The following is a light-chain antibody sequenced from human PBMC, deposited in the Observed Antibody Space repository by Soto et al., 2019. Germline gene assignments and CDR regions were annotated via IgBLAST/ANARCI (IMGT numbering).Light chain of an antibody. CDR1: ESVSTN. J-gene: IGKJ5*01. V-gene: IGKV3-15*01. CDR2: GAS. CDR3: QQYNNWPIT. Sequence: EMEMTQSPATLSLAPGERVTLSCRASESVSTNLAWYQQKAGQAPRLLIYGASTRATGIPARFSGSGSGTEFTLTISSLQPEDFAVYYCQQYNNWPITFGQGTRLEI.